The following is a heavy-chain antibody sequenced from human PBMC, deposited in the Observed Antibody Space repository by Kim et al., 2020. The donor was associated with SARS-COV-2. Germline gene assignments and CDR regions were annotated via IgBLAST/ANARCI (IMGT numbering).Heavy chain of an antibody. J-gene: IGHJ4*02. D-gene: IGHD5-18*01. Sequence: LKRRVTISVDTPKNQFSLKLSSVTAADTAVYYCARGDVRRGYSYGTFDYWGQGTLVTVSS. CDR3: ARGDVRRGYSYGTFDY. V-gene: IGHV4-31*02.